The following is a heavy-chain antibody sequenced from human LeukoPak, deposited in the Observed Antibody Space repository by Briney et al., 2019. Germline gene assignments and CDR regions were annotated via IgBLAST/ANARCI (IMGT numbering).Heavy chain of an antibody. D-gene: IGHD1-1*01. CDR1: GGSFSGYY. V-gene: IGHV4-34*01. Sequence: SETLSLTCAVYGGSFSGYYWSWIRQPPGKGLEWIGEINHSGSTNYNPSLKSRVTISVDTSKNQFSLKLSSVTAADTAVYYCASSYKWSTLDYWGREPWSPSPQ. J-gene: IGHJ4*02. CDR2: INHSGST. CDR3: ASSYKWSTLDY.